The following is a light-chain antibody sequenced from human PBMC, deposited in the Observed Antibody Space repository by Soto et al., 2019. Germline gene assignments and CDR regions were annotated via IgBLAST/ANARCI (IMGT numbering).Light chain of an antibody. V-gene: IGLV1-44*01. J-gene: IGLJ2*01. CDR3: AAWDVGLEGPI. Sequence: QSVLTQPPSTSGAPGQRVTIYCSGSMSNIGRNTVNWYRQLPGTAPKVLMYKDNRRPSGVPDRFSGSKSGTSASLAISGLQSEDEATYYCAAWDVGLEGPIFGGGTKLTVL. CDR1: MSNIGRNT. CDR2: KDN.